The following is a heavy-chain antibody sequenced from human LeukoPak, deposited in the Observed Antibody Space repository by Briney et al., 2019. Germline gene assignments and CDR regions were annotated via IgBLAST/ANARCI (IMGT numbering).Heavy chain of an antibody. V-gene: IGHV3-23*01. Sequence: GGSLRLSCAASRFTSSTYAMSWVRQAPGKGLEWVSAISDSGGSTYYADSVKGRFTISRDNSKNTLYLQMNSLRAEDTAVYYCAKRGAEVGATVAPGDYWGQGTLVTVSS. J-gene: IGHJ4*02. CDR3: AKRGAEVGATVAPGDY. CDR2: ISDSGGST. D-gene: IGHD1-26*01. CDR1: RFTSSTYA.